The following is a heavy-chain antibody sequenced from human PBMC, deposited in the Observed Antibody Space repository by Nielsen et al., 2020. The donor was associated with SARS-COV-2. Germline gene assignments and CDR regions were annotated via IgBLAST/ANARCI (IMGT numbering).Heavy chain of an antibody. CDR2: ISSSSSTI. J-gene: IGHJ6*03. Sequence: WIRQPPGKGLEWVSYISSSSSTIYYADSVKGRFTISRDNAKNSLYLQMNSLRAEDTAVYYCARGPKSSIAARNWRAYYYYMDVWGKGTTVTVSS. CDR3: ARGPKSSIAARNWRAYYYYMDV. V-gene: IGHV3-48*01. D-gene: IGHD6-6*01.